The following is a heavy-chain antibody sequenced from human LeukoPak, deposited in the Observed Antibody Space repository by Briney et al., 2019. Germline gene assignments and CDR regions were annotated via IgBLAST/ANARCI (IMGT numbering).Heavy chain of an antibody. J-gene: IGHJ4*02. Sequence: PGGSLRLSCAASGFSINHYYMTWIRQTPGKGLDWVSVIYTGGSTNYGDSVKGRFTISRDNSKNTLYLQMNSLRADDTAIYYCARGRSYCGADCYSDWGQGTLVTVSS. V-gene: IGHV3-66*01. CDR3: ARGRSYCGADCYSD. CDR1: GFSINHYY. CDR2: IYTGGST. D-gene: IGHD2-21*02.